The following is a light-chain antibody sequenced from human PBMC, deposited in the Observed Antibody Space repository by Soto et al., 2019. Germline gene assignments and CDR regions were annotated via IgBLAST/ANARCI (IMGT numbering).Light chain of an antibody. CDR1: QSVSSY. Sequence: EIVLTQSPATLSLSPGERATLSCRASQSVSSYLAWYQQKPGQAPRLLIYDASNRATGIQARFSGSGSGTDFTLTISSLEPEDFAVYYCQQRSNWPGTFGPGTKVDIK. V-gene: IGKV3-11*01. J-gene: IGKJ3*01. CDR3: QQRSNWPGT. CDR2: DAS.